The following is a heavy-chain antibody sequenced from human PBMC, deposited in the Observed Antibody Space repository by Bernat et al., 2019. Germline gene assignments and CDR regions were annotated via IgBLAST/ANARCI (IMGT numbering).Heavy chain of an antibody. Sequence: QVQLQESDPGLVKPSQTLSLTCTVSGGSISSGGYYWSWIRQHPGKGLEWIGYIYYSGSIYYNPSLKSRVTISVDTSKNQFSLKLSSVTAADTAVYYCAREPTTYYYDSSGYHGDAFDIWGQGTMVTVSS. CDR3: AREPTTYYYDSSGYHGDAFDI. J-gene: IGHJ3*02. CDR2: IYYSGSI. V-gene: IGHV4-31*03. CDR1: GGSISSGGYY. D-gene: IGHD3-22*01.